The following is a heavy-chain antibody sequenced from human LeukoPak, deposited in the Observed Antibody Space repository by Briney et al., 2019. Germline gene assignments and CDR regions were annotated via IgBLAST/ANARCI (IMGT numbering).Heavy chain of an antibody. J-gene: IGHJ1*01. V-gene: IGHV1-2*02. Sequence: ASVNVSCKASGYTFTDYFMHWVRQAPGQGLEWMGWINPNSGVTDSAQKFQGRVAMTRDTSISTAYMELSRLSSDDTAVYYCAGVDEDLGYCSRVSCYNFPYWGQGTLVTVSS. CDR3: AGVDEDLGYCSRVSCYNFPY. CDR1: GYTFTDYF. D-gene: IGHD2-15*01. CDR2: INPNSGVT.